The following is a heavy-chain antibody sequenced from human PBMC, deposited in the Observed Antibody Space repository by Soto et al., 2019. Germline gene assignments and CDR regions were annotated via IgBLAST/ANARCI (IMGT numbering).Heavy chain of an antibody. Sequence: VGSLRLSCAASGFIFKMYWMHWVRQSPGKGLVWISRIYNDGTYSDYAASVRGRFTISRDNVNDTLYLQMNNLRAEDSGLYYCTRGPRPISTGTGAYCGQGTQVTVSS. V-gene: IGHV3-74*01. CDR3: TRGPRPISTGTGAY. D-gene: IGHD3-10*01. CDR1: GFIFKMYW. CDR2: IYNDGTYS. J-gene: IGHJ4*02.